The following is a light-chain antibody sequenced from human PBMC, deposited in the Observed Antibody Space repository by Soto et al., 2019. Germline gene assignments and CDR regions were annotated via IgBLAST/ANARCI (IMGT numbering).Light chain of an antibody. CDR1: QSVSSY. CDR2: DTS. J-gene: IGKJ4*01. V-gene: IGKV3-11*01. CDR3: QQRSNWPLT. Sequence: EIVLTQSPAILSLSPGERATLSCRASQSVSSYLAWYQQKPGQAPRLLIYDTSNRATGIPARFSASGSGTDLTLTISSLEPEDFAVYYCQQRSNWPLTFGGGTKVEIK.